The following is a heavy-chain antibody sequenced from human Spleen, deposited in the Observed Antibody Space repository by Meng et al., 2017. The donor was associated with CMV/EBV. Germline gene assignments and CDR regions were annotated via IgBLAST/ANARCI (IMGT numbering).Heavy chain of an antibody. V-gene: IGHV4-30-4*01. D-gene: IGHD3-22*01. CDR2: MFFSGST. J-gene: IGHJ1*01. Sequence: SISSSNLWTWVRQVPGKGLEWMGYMFFSGSTYYNPSFKSRITISVDTSKNQFSLDLTSVTAADTAVYYCARGRVDYHDSSALGYFQSWGQGTLVTVSS. CDR3: ARGRVDYHDSSALGYFQS. CDR1: SISSSNL.